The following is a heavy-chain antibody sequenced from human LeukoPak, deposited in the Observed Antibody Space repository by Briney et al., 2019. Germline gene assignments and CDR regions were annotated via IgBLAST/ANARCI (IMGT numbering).Heavy chain of an antibody. D-gene: IGHD2-2*03. J-gene: IGHJ3*02. CDR3: ARDRAGYCSSTSCYADNAFDI. CDR2: IYYSGST. V-gene: IGHV4-31*03. Sequence: SQTLSLTCTVSGGSICSGAYYWSWIRQHPGKGLEWIGYIYYSGSTYYNPSLKSRVTISVDTSKNQFSLELSSVTAADTAVYYCARDRAGYCSSTSCYADNAFDIWGQGTMVTVSS. CDR1: GGSICSGAYY.